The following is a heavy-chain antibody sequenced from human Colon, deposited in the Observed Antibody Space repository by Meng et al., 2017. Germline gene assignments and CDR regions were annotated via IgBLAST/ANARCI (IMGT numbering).Heavy chain of an antibody. V-gene: IGHV5-51*01. J-gene: IGHJ4*02. CDR3: AMSTGNSYDMVFYGY. CDR1: GLNFTNFW. D-gene: IGHD5-18*01. CDR2: IYPADSDT. Sequence: VESLMLSCQGSGLNFTNFWIGWVRQMPGKGLEWMSIIYPADSDTRYSPSFQDQVTISADKSISTAYLQWSSLKPSDTAVYYCAMSTGNSYDMVFYGYWGQGTLVTVSS.